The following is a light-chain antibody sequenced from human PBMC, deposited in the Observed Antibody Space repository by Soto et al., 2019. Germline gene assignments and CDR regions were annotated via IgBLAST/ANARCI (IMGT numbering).Light chain of an antibody. J-gene: IGLJ2*01. CDR1: SSDVGSYNL. CDR2: EGS. Sequence: QSVLTQPASVSGSPGQSITISCTGTSSDVGSYNLVSWYQQHPGKAPKLMIYEGSKRPAGVSNRFSGSKSGNTASLTISGLQAADEADYYCCSYAGSSTFGVFGGGTKVTVL. V-gene: IGLV2-23*03. CDR3: CSYAGSSTFGV.